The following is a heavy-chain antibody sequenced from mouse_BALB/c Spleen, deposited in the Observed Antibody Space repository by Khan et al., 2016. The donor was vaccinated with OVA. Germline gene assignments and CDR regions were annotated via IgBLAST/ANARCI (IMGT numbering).Heavy chain of an antibody. CDR3: ARGGYDAFAY. D-gene: IGHD2-2*01. CDR2: IYPGSGST. V-gene: IGHV1-77*01. CDR1: GYTFTDYV. J-gene: IGHJ3*01. Sequence: QVQLQQSGPELVKPGASVKMSCKASGYTFTDYVINWVKQRTGQGLEWIGQIYPGSGSTYYNEKFKGKATLTADKSSNTAYMQLSSLTSEDSAVYFSARGGYDAFAYWGQGTLVTVSA.